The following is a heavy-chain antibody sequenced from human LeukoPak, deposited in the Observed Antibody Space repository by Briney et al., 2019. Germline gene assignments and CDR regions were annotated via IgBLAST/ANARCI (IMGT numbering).Heavy chain of an antibody. CDR3: ARGRDY. J-gene: IGHJ4*02. V-gene: IGHV4-34*01. Sequence: SETLSLTCAVYGGSFSGYYWSWIRQPPGKGLGWIGEINHSGSTNYNPSLKSRVTISIDTSKNQSSLKLSSVTAADTAVYYCARGRDYWGQGTLVTVSS. CDR1: GGSFSGYY. CDR2: INHSGST.